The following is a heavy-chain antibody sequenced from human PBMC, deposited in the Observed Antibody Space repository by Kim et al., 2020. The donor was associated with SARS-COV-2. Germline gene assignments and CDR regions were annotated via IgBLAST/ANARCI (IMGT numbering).Heavy chain of an antibody. Sequence: ASVKVSCKASGYTFSSYSMQWVRQATGQRLEWMGWINAGNGNTKYSQKFQGRVTITRDTSASTAYLELSSLRSEDTAVYYCARPRGVGPETNWFDPWGQGTLVTVSS. CDR3: ARPRGVGPETNWFDP. D-gene: IGHD3-10*01. V-gene: IGHV1-3*01. CDR1: GYTFSSYS. CDR2: INAGNGNT. J-gene: IGHJ5*02.